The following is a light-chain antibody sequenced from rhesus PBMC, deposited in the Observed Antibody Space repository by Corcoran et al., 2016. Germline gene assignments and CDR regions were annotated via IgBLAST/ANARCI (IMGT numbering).Light chain of an antibody. CDR2: EVS. J-gene: IGLJ1*01. V-gene: IGLV2-32*02. Sequence: QAALAQPRSVSGSPGQSVTISCTGTNSDIGDYNYVSWYQQHPGTAPKILIYEVSKRPSGVSDRFSGSKSGNTASLTISGLQAEDDAAYYCTSYAGSDTYIFGDGTRLTVL. CDR1: NSDIGDYNY. CDR3: TSYAGSDTYI.